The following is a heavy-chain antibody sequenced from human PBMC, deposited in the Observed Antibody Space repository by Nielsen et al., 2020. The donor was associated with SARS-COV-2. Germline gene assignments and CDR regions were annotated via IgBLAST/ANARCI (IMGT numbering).Heavy chain of an antibody. J-gene: IGHJ3*02. CDR3: TTRKRAFDI. D-gene: IGHD1-14*01. V-gene: IGHV3-15*01. CDR2: IKSKTDGGTT. CDR1: GFTFSNAW. Sequence: GESLKISCAASGFTFSNAWMSWVRQAPGKGLEWVGRIKSKTDGGTTDYAAPVKGRLTISRDDSKNTLYLQMNSLKTEDTAVYYCTTRKRAFDIWGQGTMVTVSS.